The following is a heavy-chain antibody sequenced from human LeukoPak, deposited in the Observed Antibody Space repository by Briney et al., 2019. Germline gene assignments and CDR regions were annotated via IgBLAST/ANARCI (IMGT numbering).Heavy chain of an antibody. CDR3: AKDYYYGSGSYSAFDY. D-gene: IGHD3-10*01. Sequence: PGGSLRLSCAASGFTFDDYAMHWVRQAPGKGLEWVSGISWNSGSIGYADSVKGRFTISRDNAKNSLYLQMNSLRAEDTALYYCAKDYYYGSGSYSAFDYWGQGTLVTVSP. J-gene: IGHJ4*02. CDR1: GFTFDDYA. CDR2: ISWNSGSI. V-gene: IGHV3-9*01.